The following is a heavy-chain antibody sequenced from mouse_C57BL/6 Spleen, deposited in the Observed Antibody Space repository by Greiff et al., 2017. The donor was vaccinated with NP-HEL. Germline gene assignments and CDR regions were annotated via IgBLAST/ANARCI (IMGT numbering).Heavy chain of an antibody. CDR2: IDPANGNT. D-gene: IGHD1-1*01. Sequence: VQLQQSVAELVRPGASVKLSCTASGFNIKNTYMHWVKQRPEQGLEWIGRIDPANGNTKYAPKFPGKATITADTSSNTAYLQLSSLTSEDTAIYYCARDYYGSSYGDAMDYWGQGTSVTVSS. CDR1: GFNIKNTY. CDR3: ARDYYGSSYGDAMDY. J-gene: IGHJ4*01. V-gene: IGHV14-3*01.